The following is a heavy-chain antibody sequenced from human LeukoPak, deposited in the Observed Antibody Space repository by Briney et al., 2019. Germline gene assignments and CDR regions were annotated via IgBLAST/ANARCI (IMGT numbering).Heavy chain of an antibody. CDR3: ARDLRRGYTYGWNY. CDR2: IKPDGSEK. J-gene: IGHJ4*02. CDR1: GFTFSSYW. Sequence: GGSLRLSCAASGFTFSSYWMSWVRQAPGKGLEWVANIKPDGSEKYSVDSVKGRFTISRDNAKNSLFLQMNSLRAEDTAVYYCARDLRRGYTYGWNYWGQGTLVTVSS. V-gene: IGHV3-7*01. D-gene: IGHD5-18*01.